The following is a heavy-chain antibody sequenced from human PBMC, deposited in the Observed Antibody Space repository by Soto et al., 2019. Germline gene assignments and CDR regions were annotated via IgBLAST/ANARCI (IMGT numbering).Heavy chain of an antibody. Sequence: GGSLRLTCAASGFTFSSYAMHWVRQAPGKGLEWVAVISYDGSNKYYADSVKGRFTISRDNSKNTLYLQMNSLRAEDTAVYYCAREGGYDFWSGYVVWGQGTLVTVSS. D-gene: IGHD3-3*01. V-gene: IGHV3-30-3*01. CDR2: ISYDGSNK. CDR3: AREGGYDFWSGYVV. J-gene: IGHJ4*02. CDR1: GFTFSSYA.